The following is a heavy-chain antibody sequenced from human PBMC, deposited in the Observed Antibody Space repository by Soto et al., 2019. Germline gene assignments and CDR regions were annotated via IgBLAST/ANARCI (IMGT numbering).Heavy chain of an antibody. CDR2: ISGSGGST. D-gene: IGHD6-13*01. CDR3: AKGEGSSSSVNWFDP. J-gene: IGHJ5*02. Sequence: GGSLRLSCAASGFTFSAYALSWVRQTPGKGLEWFSGISGSGGSTYYADSVKGRFTISRDNSKNTLYLQMNSLRAEDTAVYYCAKGEGSSSSVNWFDPWGQGALVTVSS. CDR1: GFTFSAYA. V-gene: IGHV3-23*01.